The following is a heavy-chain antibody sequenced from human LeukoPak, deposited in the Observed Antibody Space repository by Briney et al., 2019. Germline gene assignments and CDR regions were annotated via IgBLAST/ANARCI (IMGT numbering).Heavy chain of an antibody. CDR3: AKDYNRASYYGSGFDS. Sequence: GRSLRLSCAASGFTFSSYVMHWVRQAPGKGLEWVAIISYDGSNEYYAGSVKGRFTISRDNSKNTLYLQMNSLRAADTAVYYCAKDYNRASYYGSGFDSWGQGTLVTVSS. D-gene: IGHD3-10*01. CDR2: ISYDGSNE. CDR1: GFTFSSYV. J-gene: IGHJ4*02. V-gene: IGHV3-30*04.